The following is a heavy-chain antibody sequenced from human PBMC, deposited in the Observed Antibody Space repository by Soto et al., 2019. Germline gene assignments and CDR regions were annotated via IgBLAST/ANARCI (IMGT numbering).Heavy chain of an antibody. CDR3: AREDPWSANADDMDV. J-gene: IGHJ6*02. V-gene: IGHV3-48*02. Sequence: VQLVESGGGLVQPGGSLRLSCVASGFTFSSYSLNWVRQAPGKGLEWVSYISSSSGTIYYADSVKGRFTISRDNAVNSLYLQMNSLRDDDTAVYYCAREDPWSANADDMDVWGQGTTVTVSS. D-gene: IGHD3-3*01. CDR2: ISSSSGTI. CDR1: GFTFSSYS.